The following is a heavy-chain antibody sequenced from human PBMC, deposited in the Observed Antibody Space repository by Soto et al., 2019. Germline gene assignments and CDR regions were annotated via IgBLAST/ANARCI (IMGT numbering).Heavy chain of an antibody. CDR1: GASISNHY. D-gene: IGHD2-8*01. Sequence: PSETLSLTCTVSGASISNHYWSWIRQPPGKGLEWIGDIYHTGSTNYNPSLKSPVTMSVDTSKNHFSLKLSFVAAADTALYYCARGMREDCSNGVCYRTRNYYFDIWGQGTPVT. CDR2: IYHTGST. CDR3: ARGMREDCSNGVCYRTRNYYFDI. V-gene: IGHV4-59*11. J-gene: IGHJ4*02.